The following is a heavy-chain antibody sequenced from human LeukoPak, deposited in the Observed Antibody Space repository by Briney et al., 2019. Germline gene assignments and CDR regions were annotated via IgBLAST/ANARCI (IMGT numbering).Heavy chain of an antibody. CDR1: GFTLNNYG. Sequence: GESLRLSCEVSGFTLNNYGMNWVRQAAGKGLEWVSGFGVGGDDTHYADSVRGRFSISRDNSRTTMYLQMNSLRADDTALYFCARGFEDFDYWGQGTLVTVSS. CDR3: ARGFEDFDY. CDR2: FGVGGDDT. D-gene: IGHD3-10*01. V-gene: IGHV3-23*01. J-gene: IGHJ4*02.